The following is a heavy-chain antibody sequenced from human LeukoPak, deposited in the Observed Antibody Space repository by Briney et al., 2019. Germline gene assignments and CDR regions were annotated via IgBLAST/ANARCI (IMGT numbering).Heavy chain of an antibody. V-gene: IGHV3-7*01. CDR2: IKQDGSEK. Sequence: GGSLRLSCAASGFTFSSYWMSWVRQAPGKGLEWVANIKQDGSEKYYVDSVKGRFTISRDNAKSSLYLQMNILRAEDTAVYYCARGPGSRKCLQYWGQGTLVTVSS. CDR1: GFTFSSYW. D-gene: IGHD1-14*01. J-gene: IGHJ1*01. CDR3: ARGPGSRKCLQY.